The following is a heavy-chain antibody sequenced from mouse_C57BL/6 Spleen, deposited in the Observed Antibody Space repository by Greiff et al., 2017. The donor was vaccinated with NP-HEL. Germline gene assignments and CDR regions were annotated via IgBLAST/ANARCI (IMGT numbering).Heavy chain of an antibody. CDR3: AREGLYYGSSSYDAMDY. V-gene: IGHV1-4*01. CDR2: IHPSSGYT. D-gene: IGHD1-1*01. J-gene: IGHJ4*01. CDR1: GYTFTSYT. Sequence: VQLQQSGAELARPGASVKMSCKASGYTFTSYTMHWVKQRPGQGLEWIGYIHPSSGYTKYNQKFEDKATLTADKSSSTAYMQLRSLTSEDAAVYDSAREGLYYGSSSYDAMDYGGQGTSVTVSS.